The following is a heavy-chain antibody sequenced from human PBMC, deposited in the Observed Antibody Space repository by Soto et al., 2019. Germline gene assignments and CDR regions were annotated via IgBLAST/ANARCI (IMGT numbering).Heavy chain of an antibody. CDR1: GGTFSSYA. CDR3: ARDLSSIAARSTPDAFDI. Sequence: SVKVSCKASGGTFSSYAISWVRQAPGQGLEWMGGIIPIFGTANYAQKFQGRATITADESTSTAYMELSSLRSEDTAVYYCARDLSSIAARSTPDAFDIWGQGTMVPVSS. V-gene: IGHV1-69*13. CDR2: IIPIFGTA. D-gene: IGHD6-6*01. J-gene: IGHJ3*02.